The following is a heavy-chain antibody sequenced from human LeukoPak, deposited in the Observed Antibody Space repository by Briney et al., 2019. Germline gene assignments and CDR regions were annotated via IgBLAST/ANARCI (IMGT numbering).Heavy chain of an antibody. D-gene: IGHD3-22*01. V-gene: IGHV3-23*01. CDR3: AKVRMITMIAYDAFDI. CDR2: ISGSSSST. CDR1: GFTFSTYA. J-gene: IGHJ3*02. Sequence: GGSLRLSCAASGFTFSTYAMNWVRQAPGKGLEWVSAISGSSSSTYYADSVKGRLTISRDNSKNTLYLQMNSLRAEDTAVYYCAKVRMITMIAYDAFDIWGQGTMVTVSS.